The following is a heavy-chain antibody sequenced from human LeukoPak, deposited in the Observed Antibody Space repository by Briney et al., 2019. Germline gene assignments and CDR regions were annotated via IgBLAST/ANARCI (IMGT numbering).Heavy chain of an antibody. V-gene: IGHV4-59*01. CDR1: GGSISSYY. Sequence: SETLSLTCTVSGGSISSYYWSWIRQPPGKGLEWIGYIYYSGSTNYNPSLKSRVTITVDTSKNQFSLKLSSVTAADTAVYYCARAQIGYSYGSYFYYWGQGNLVTVSS. CDR2: IYYSGST. D-gene: IGHD5-18*01. CDR3: ARAQIGYSYGSYFYY. J-gene: IGHJ4*02.